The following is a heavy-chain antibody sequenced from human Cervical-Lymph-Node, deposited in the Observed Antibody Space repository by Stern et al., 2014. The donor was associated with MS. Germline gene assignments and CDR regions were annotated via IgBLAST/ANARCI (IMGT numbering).Heavy chain of an antibody. CDR1: GFRFDDFA. J-gene: IGHJ6*02. CDR3: ARAIGFCSGGNCEPYYYYGIDV. D-gene: IGHD2-15*01. V-gene: IGHV3-9*01. CDR2: ISWSSGKP. Sequence: EVQLVESGGDLVQPGRSLRLSCAASGFRFDDFAMYWVRQAPGQGLEWVSGISWSSGKPSYADSVRGRFTSARDNVKNALFLQMNSLRSEDTASYYCARAIGFCSGGNCEPYYYYGIDVWGQGTRVTVSS.